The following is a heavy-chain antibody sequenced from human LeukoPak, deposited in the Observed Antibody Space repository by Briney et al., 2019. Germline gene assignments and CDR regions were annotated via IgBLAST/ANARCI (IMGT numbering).Heavy chain of an antibody. CDR2: IYPGDSDT. CDR3: ARVGDGESPFGVGYYYYGMDV. D-gene: IGHD3-3*01. Sequence: GESLKIFCRGSGYSLTSYWIGWVRQMPGKGLEWMGIIYPGDSDTRYSPSFQGQVTISADKSISTAYLQWSSLKASDTAMYYCARVGDGESPFGVGYYYYGMDVWGQGTTVTVSS. V-gene: IGHV5-51*01. J-gene: IGHJ6*02. CDR1: GYSLTSYW.